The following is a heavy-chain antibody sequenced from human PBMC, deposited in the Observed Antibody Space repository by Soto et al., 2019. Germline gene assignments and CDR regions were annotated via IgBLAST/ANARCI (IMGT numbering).Heavy chain of an antibody. D-gene: IGHD1-20*01. CDR1: GFTFINYA. CDR3: AIVVYLCATLPCLDF. V-gene: IGHV3-23*01. J-gene: IGHJ5*01. CDR2: IDDSGAST. Sequence: GGDLRLACEASGFTFINYAMSWVGQAPGKGLEWVSGIDDSGASTYYADSMKGRFSISRDNSKNTLYLQMHGLRVEDTAVYYYAIVVYLCATLPCLDFWSQRTSVPGSS.